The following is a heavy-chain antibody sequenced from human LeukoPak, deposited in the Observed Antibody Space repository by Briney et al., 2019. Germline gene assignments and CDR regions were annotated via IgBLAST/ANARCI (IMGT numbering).Heavy chain of an antibody. V-gene: IGHV3-11*01. J-gene: IGHJ6*02. CDR3: ARSGGPGGYDFWSGYSPAYYGMDV. D-gene: IGHD3-3*01. CDR1: GFTFSDYY. Sequence: GGSLRLSCAASGFTFSDYYMSWIRQAPGKGLEWVSYISSSGSTIYYADSVKGRFTISRDNAKNSLYLQMNSLRAEDTAVYYRARSGGPGGYDFWSGYSPAYYGMDVWGQGTTVTVSS. CDR2: ISSSGSTI.